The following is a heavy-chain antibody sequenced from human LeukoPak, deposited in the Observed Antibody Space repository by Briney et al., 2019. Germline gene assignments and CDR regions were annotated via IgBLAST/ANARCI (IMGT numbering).Heavy chain of an antibody. CDR1: GGSISSDSYY. J-gene: IGHJ4*02. D-gene: IGHD1-26*01. CDR2: IYYGGST. Sequence: SETLSLTCTVSGGSISSDSYYWGWIRQPPGKGLEWIGSIYYGGSTYYNPSLKSRVTISVDKSKNQFSLKLNSVTAADTAVYYCARGTFSPHGSYYGHWGQGTLVTVSS. V-gene: IGHV4-39*07. CDR3: ARGTFSPHGSYYGH.